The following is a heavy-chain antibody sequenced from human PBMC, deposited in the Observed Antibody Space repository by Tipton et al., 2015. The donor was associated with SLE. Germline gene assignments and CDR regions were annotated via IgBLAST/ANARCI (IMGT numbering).Heavy chain of an antibody. J-gene: IGHJ3*02. V-gene: IGHV4-34*01. D-gene: IGHD3-3*01. CDR3: ARDGYYDFWSGKGAFDI. CDR1: GGSFSGYY. CDR2: INHSGST. Sequence: SLTCAVYGGSFSGYYWSWIRQPPGKGLEWIGEINHSGSTNYNPSLKSRVTISVDTSKNQFSLKLSSVTAADTAVYYCARDGYYDFWSGKGAFDIWGQGTMVTVSS.